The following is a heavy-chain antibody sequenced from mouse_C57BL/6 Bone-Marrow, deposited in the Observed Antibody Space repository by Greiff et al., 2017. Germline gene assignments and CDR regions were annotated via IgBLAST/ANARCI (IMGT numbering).Heavy chain of an antibody. Sequence: VQLQQPGAELVKPGASVKLSCKASGYTFTSYWMHWVKQRPGQGLEWIGMIHPNSGSTNYNEKFKSKATLTVDKSSSTAYMQLSSLTSEDSAVYYCARKDYDYDGGVDYWGQGTTLTVSS. D-gene: IGHD2-4*01. CDR3: ARKDYDYDGGVDY. CDR2: IHPNSGST. CDR1: GYTFTSYW. J-gene: IGHJ2*01. V-gene: IGHV1-64*01.